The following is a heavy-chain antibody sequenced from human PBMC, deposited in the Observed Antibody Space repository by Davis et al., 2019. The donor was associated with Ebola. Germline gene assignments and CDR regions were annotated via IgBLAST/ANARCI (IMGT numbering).Heavy chain of an antibody. D-gene: IGHD2-21*01. CDR1: GYTFNSYY. CDR2: INPSGGST. V-gene: IGHV1-46*02. CDR3: ARGRGHYEYSGGDY. Sequence: ASVKVSCKASGYTFNSYYIHWVRQAPGQGLEWMGIINPSGGSTTYAQKFQGRVTMTRDTSTRTVYMELSSLRSEDTAVYYCARGRGHYEYSGGDYWGQGTQVTVPS. J-gene: IGHJ4*02.